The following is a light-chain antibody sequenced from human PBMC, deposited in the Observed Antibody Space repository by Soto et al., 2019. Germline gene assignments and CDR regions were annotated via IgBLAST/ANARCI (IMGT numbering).Light chain of an antibody. V-gene: IGKV1-5*03. Sequence: DIQMTQSPSTLSASVGDRVTITCRASQSISSWLAWYQQKSGKAPKLLIYKASSLESGVPSRFSGSGSGTEFTLTISSLQPNAFATYYCEQYNTYSLTFGPGTKVDMK. J-gene: IGKJ3*01. CDR2: KAS. CDR1: QSISSW. CDR3: EQYNTYSLT.